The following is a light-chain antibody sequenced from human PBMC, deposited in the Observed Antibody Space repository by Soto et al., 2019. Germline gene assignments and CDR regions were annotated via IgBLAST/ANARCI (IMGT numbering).Light chain of an antibody. Sequence: QSVLTQPPSASGTPGQSVTISCAGSSSNIGSNHAYWYQQLPRAAPKLLIYTNYQRPSGVPDRFSGSKSGTSASLAISGLRSEDEADYYCAAWDDNLSGYVFGTGTQLTVL. CDR1: SSNIGSNH. CDR2: TNY. CDR3: AAWDDNLSGYV. V-gene: IGLV1-47*02. J-gene: IGLJ1*01.